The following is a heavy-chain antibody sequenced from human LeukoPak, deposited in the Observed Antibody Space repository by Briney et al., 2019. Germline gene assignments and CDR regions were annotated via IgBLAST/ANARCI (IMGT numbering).Heavy chain of an antibody. V-gene: IGHV4-61*02. CDR1: GGSINGGSYY. CDR2: IYTSGST. J-gene: IGHJ4*02. D-gene: IGHD6-19*01. Sequence: PSETLSLTCSVSGGSINGGSYYWSWIRQPAGKGLEWIGRIYTSGSTNYNPSLKSRVTMSVDTSKNQFSLKLSSVTAADTAVYYCARVFYSSGFDYWGQGTLVTVSS. CDR3: ARVFYSSGFDY.